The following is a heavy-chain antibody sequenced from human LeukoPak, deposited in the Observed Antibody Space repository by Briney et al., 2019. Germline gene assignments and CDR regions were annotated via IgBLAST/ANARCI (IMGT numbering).Heavy chain of an antibody. CDR2: IYYSGST. V-gene: IGHV4-59*08. D-gene: IGHD3-3*01. J-gene: IGHJ6*02. Sequence: SETLSLTCTVSGGSISSYYWSWLRPPPGKGRGWIGYIYYSGSTNYNPSLKSRVTISVDTSKNQFSLKLSSVTAADTAVYYCARHENDYDFWSGYPHMDVWGQGTTVTVSS. CDR3: ARHENDYDFWSGYPHMDV. CDR1: GGSISSYY.